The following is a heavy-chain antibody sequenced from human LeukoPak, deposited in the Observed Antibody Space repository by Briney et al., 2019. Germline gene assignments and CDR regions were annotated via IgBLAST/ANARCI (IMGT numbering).Heavy chain of an antibody. CDR3: IRGTVGAPGNDY. CDR1: GFTFSSYW. Sequence: GGSLRLSCAASGFTFSSYWMHWVRQAPGKGLVWVSRIDTDGSFTSYADSVRGRFTISRDNARNTLYLQMSSLRAEDTAVYYCIRGTVGAPGNDYWGQGTLVTVSS. J-gene: IGHJ4*02. CDR2: IDTDGSFT. V-gene: IGHV3-74*01. D-gene: IGHD1-26*01.